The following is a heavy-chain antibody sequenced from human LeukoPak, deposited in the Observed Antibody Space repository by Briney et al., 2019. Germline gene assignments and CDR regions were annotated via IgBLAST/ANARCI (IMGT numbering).Heavy chain of an antibody. CDR3: ATGRTYYYDSSGRSDAFDI. J-gene: IGHJ3*02. D-gene: IGHD3-22*01. CDR1: GYSFTSYW. CDR2: IYPGDSDT. V-gene: IGHV5-51*01. Sequence: GESLKISCKGSGYSFTSYWIGWVRQMPGKGLEWMGIIYPGDSDTRYSPSFQGQVTISADKSISTAYLQWSSLKASGTAMYYCATGRTYYYDSSGRSDAFDIWGQGTMVTVSS.